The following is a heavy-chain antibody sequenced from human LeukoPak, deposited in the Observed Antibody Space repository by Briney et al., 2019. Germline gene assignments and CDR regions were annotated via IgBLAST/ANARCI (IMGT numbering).Heavy chain of an antibody. CDR3: ARLYSSSWYGYNWFDP. V-gene: IGHV4-59*01. CDR2: IYYSGST. Sequence: SETLSLTCTVSGGSISSYYWSWIRQPPGKGLEWIGYIYYSGSTNYNPSLKSRVTISVDTSKNQFSLKLSSVTAADTAVYYCARLYSSSWYGYNWFDPWGQGTLVTVSS. D-gene: IGHD6-13*01. CDR1: GGSISSYY. J-gene: IGHJ5*02.